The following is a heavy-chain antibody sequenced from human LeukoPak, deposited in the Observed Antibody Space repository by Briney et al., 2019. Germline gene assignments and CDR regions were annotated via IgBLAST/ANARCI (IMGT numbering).Heavy chain of an antibody. CDR2: IYYSGST. D-gene: IGHD3-22*01. Sequence: SETLSLTCAVYGGSFSGYYWSWIRQPPGKGLEWIGYIYYSGSTNYNPSLKSRVTISVDTSKNQFSLKLSSVTAADTAVYYCARNYDSSGYYQYNWFDPWGQGTLVTVSS. CDR3: ARNYDSSGYYQYNWFDP. V-gene: IGHV4-59*01. J-gene: IGHJ5*02. CDR1: GGSFSGYY.